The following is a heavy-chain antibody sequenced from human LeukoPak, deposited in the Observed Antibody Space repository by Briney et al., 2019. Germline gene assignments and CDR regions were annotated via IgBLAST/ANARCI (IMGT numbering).Heavy chain of an antibody. CDR2: INPNSGGT. CDR3: ARGGFGDYYDSSGYYYNWFDP. V-gene: IGHV1-2*02. CDR1: GYTFTGYY. J-gene: IGHJ5*02. Sequence: VASVKVSCKASGYTFTGYYMRWVRQAPGQGLEWMGWINPNSGGTNYAQKFQGGVTMTRDTSISTAYMELSRLRSDDTAVYHCARGGFGDYYDSSGYYYNWFDPWGQGTLVTVSS. D-gene: IGHD3-22*01.